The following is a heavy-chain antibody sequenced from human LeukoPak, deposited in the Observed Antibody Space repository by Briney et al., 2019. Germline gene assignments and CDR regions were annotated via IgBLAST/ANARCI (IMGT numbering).Heavy chain of an antibody. D-gene: IGHD2-21*01. CDR1: GFTFSSYA. J-gene: IGHJ4*02. CDR3: AKDRWGVYEHCCEPFDY. CDR2: ISGSGIST. V-gene: IGHV3-23*01. Sequence: AGGSLRLSCAASGFTFSSYAMAWVRQAPGKGLEWVSAISGSGISTYYAESVRGRFTVSRDNPKNTLYLHMTSLRAEDTAAYYCAKDRWGVYEHCCEPFDYWGQGTLVTVSS.